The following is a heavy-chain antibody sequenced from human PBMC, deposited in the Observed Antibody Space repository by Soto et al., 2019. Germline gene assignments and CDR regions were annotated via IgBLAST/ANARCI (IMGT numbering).Heavy chain of an antibody. D-gene: IGHD6-19*01. J-gene: IGHJ5*02. CDR3: ARWKRDSSGWYWFDP. V-gene: IGHV5-51*01. CDR1: WYSFTSYW. CDR2: IYPGDSDT. Sequence: GESLKISCKGSWYSFTSYWIGWVRQMPGKGLEWMGIIYPGDSDTRYSPSFQGQVTISADKSISTAYLQWSSLKASDTAMYYCARWKRDSSGWYWFDPWGQGTLVTVSS.